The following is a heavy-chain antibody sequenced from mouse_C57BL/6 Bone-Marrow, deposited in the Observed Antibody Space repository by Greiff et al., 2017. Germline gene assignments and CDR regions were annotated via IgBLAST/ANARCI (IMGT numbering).Heavy chain of an antibody. D-gene: IGHD1-1*01. Sequence: QVQLQQSGAELARPGASVKMSCKASGYTFTSYTMHWVKQRPGQGLEWIGYITPSSGYTKYNQKFKDKATLTADKSSSTAYMQLSSLTSEDSAVYYCARGRITTVVDPFDYWGKGTTLTVSS. V-gene: IGHV1-4*01. CDR3: ARGRITTVVDPFDY. CDR1: GYTFTSYT. J-gene: IGHJ2*01. CDR2: ITPSSGYT.